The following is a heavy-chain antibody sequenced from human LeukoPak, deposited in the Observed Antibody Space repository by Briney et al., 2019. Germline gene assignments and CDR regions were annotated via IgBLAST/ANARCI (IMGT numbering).Heavy chain of an antibody. V-gene: IGHV3-53*05. Sequence: GGSLRLSCAVSGFSVSSNYMNWVRQAPGRGLEWVSVLYRDGSTYYADSVKGRFTISRDNSKNTLYLQMNSLRAEDTAVYYCAGEKVPAATYYYYMDVWGKGTTVTVSS. CDR3: AGEKVPAATYYYYMDV. J-gene: IGHJ6*03. D-gene: IGHD2-2*01. CDR1: GFSVSSNY. CDR2: LYRDGST.